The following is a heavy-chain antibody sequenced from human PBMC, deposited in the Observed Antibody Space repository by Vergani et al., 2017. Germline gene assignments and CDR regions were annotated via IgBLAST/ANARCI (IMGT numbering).Heavy chain of an antibody. CDR1: GGSISSGGYS. CDR2: IYHSGST. V-gene: IGHV4-30-2*01. CDR3: ARRQLHDYYYGMDV. Sequence: QLQLQESGSGLVKPSQTLSLTCAVSGGSISSGGYSWSWIRPPQGKGLEWLGYIYHSGSTYYNPSLKSRVTISVSRYKNRFSLKRSSVTAAYTAVYYCARRQLHDYYYGMDVGGQGTTVTVS. D-gene: IGHD1-1*01. J-gene: IGHJ6*02.